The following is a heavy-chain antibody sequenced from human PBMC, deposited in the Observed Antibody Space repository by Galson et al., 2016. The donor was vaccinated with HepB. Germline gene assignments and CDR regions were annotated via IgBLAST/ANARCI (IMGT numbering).Heavy chain of an antibody. V-gene: IGHV4-39*07. D-gene: IGHD1-26*01. Sequence: EPLSLTCTVSGGSVSSGSYYWGWIRQPPGKGLEWIGNIYFSGDTYYNPSLRSRVTISVDTSKNQFSLKLNSVTAADTAVYYCARDGVGSATPFDYWGQGTLVTVSS. CDR2: IYFSGDT. CDR3: ARDGVGSATPFDY. J-gene: IGHJ4*02. CDR1: GGSVSSGSYY.